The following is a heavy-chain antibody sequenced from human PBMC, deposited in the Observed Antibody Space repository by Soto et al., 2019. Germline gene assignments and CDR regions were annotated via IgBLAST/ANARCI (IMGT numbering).Heavy chain of an antibody. V-gene: IGHV1-69*02. CDR2: IIPRLDIT. D-gene: IGHD6-13*01. CDR1: GGTFSTYT. J-gene: IGHJ3*02. Sequence: QVQLVQSGAEVKKPGSSVKVSCKASGGTFSTYTIIWVRQAPGQGLEWMGRIIPRLDITNNAQRFQGRVTITADKSTSTAYLALSSLRSEDTAVYYCTLGSWSAETFDIWGRGTMVTVSS. CDR3: TLGSWSAETFDI.